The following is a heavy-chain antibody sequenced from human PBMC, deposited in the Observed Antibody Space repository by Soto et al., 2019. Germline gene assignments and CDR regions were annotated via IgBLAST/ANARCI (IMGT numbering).Heavy chain of an antibody. J-gene: IGHJ6*02. D-gene: IGHD3-9*01. CDR2: ISYDGSNK. V-gene: IGHV3-30-3*01. CDR1: GVTFSSYT. Sequence: GGSLRVSCAASGVTFSSYTMHWVRQAPGKGLEWVAVISYDGSNKYYADSVKGRFTISRDNSKNTLYLQMNSLRAEDTAVYYCARGPTDDILTAYPPLYYGMDVWGQGTTVTVSS. CDR3: ARGPTDDILTAYPPLYYGMDV.